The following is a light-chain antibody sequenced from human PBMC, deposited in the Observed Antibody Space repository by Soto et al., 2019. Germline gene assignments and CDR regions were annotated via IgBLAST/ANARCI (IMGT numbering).Light chain of an antibody. V-gene: IGKV4-1*01. CDR2: WAS. Sequence: DFVMTQSPDSLTVSLGERVTISCKSSQSVFFRSNNKNYLAWYQHKPGQPPKLLIYWASTRESGVPDRFSGSGSGTDFALSISNLQAEDVAVYYCQQYYTTPLTFGGGTKVEIK. J-gene: IGKJ4*01. CDR1: QSVFFRSNNKNY. CDR3: QQYYTTPLT.